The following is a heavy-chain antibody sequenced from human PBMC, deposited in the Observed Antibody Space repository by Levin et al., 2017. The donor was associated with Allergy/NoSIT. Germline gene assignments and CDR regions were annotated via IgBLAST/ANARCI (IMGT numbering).Heavy chain of an antibody. CDR1: GFIFSNHR. J-gene: IGHJ5*02. V-gene: IGHV3-21*05. CDR3: VRSGVSGHDLDL. D-gene: IGHD3-10*01. Sequence: GESLKISCDASGFIFSNHRMNWVRQAPGKGLEWIAYIDTSSSDIHYADSVRGRFAISRDNAKDSLSLQMNSLRVDDTAVYYWVRSGVSGHDLDLWGQGTLVTVSS. CDR2: IDTSSSDI.